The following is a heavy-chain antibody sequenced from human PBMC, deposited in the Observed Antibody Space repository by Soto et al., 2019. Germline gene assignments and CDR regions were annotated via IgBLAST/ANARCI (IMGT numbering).Heavy chain of an antibody. CDR3: ATGRGSYTGY. CDR2: FDPEDGET. Sequence: ASVKVSCKASGYTFTSYDINWVRQATGQGLEWMGGFDPEDGETIYAQKFQGRVTMTEDTSTDTAYMELSSLRSEDTAVYYCATGRGSYTGYWGQGTLVTVSS. D-gene: IGHD1-26*01. CDR1: GYTFTSYD. V-gene: IGHV1-24*01. J-gene: IGHJ4*02.